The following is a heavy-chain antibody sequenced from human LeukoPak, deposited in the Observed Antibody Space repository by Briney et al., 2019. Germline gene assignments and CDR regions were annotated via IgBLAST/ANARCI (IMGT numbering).Heavy chain of an antibody. Sequence: GGSLRLSCAASGFTFSSYEMNWVRQAPGKGLEWVSAISGSPGSTYYADSVKGRFTISRDNSKNTLYLQMNSLRAEDTAVYYCAKDRRAGSYDYWGQGTLVTVSS. V-gene: IGHV3-23*01. CDR3: AKDRRAGSYDY. CDR1: GFTFSSYE. CDR2: ISGSPGST. D-gene: IGHD3-10*01. J-gene: IGHJ4*02.